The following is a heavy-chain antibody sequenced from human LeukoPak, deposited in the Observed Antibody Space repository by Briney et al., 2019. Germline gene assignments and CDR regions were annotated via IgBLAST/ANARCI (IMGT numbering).Heavy chain of an antibody. CDR1: GYAFTSYG. J-gene: IGHJ3*02. CDR3: ALRVRGARRDAFDI. Sequence: ASVKVSCKASGYAFTSYGISWVRLAPGQGLEWMGWISSYNGNTNYAQKLQGRVTMSTDTSTGTAYMELRSVRSDDTVVAACALRVRGARRDAFDIWGQGTMVTVSS. V-gene: IGHV1-18*01. CDR2: ISSYNGNT. D-gene: IGHD5-12*01.